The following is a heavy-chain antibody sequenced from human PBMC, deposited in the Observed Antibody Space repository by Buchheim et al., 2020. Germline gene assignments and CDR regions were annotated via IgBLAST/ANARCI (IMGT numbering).Heavy chain of an antibody. CDR2: MNPNSGNT. CDR3: AGDGGSAAMVMVTGYYYGMDV. J-gene: IGHJ6*02. CDR1: GYTFTSYD. Sequence: QVQLVQSGAEVKKPGASVKVSCKASGYTFTSYDINWVRQATGQGLEWMGWMNPNSGNTGYAQKFQGRVTMTRNTSISTAYMELSSLRSEDTAVYYCAGDGGSAAMVMVTGYYYGMDVWGQGTT. D-gene: IGHD5-18*01. V-gene: IGHV1-8*01.